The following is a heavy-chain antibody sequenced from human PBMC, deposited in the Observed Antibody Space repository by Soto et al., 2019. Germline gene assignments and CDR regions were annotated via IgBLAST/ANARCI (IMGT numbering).Heavy chain of an antibody. D-gene: IGHD1-1*01. Sequence: GGSLIHSCTASGFTFSSYSMNWVRQAPGKGPEWVSSISISSSYIYYADSVKGRFTISRDNAKNSLYLQMNSLRAEDTAVYFCAREGSYWNDVGPDWGQGTLVTVSS. CDR1: GFTFSSYS. CDR2: ISISSSYI. CDR3: AREGSYWNDVGPD. V-gene: IGHV3-21*01. J-gene: IGHJ4*02.